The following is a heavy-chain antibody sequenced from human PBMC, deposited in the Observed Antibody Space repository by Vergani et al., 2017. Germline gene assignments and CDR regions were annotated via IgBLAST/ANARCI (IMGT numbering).Heavy chain of an antibody. J-gene: IGHJ4*02. CDR1: GGSVRTSIGYY. Sequence: QLQLQESGPGLVKPSETLSLSCTVSGGSVRTSIGYYWTWIRQPAGKTLEWIGEIFSSGTTNYNPSFKNRVTMSVDTSKNQFSLKLNSVTAADTAVYYCARGSRAEGGSGPDKWGQGTLVTVSS. CDR2: IFSSGTT. D-gene: IGHD6-13*01. V-gene: IGHV4-61*10. CDR3: ARGSRAEGGSGPDK.